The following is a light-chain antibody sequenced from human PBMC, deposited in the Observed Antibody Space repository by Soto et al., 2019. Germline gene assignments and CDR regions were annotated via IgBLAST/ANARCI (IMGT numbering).Light chain of an antibody. Sequence: QSALTQPASVSGSPGQSSAISCTGTSSAVGAYNYVSWYQQHPGTAPKLMIYDVSNRPSGVSNRFSGSKSGNTASLTISGLQAEDEADYYCSSYTSSTTLVFGGGTKLTVL. CDR3: SSYTSSTTLV. J-gene: IGLJ2*01. V-gene: IGLV2-14*01. CDR1: SSAVGAYNY. CDR2: DVS.